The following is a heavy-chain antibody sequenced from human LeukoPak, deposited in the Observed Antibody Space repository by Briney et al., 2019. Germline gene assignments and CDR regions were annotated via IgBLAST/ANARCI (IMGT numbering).Heavy chain of an antibody. CDR3: ARIRDGYNDAYDV. Sequence: ASVKVSCKASGYTFTSYYMHWVRQAPGQGLEWMGLINPSGSSTSYAQKFQGRLSLTRDMSTSTDYMELSSLRSEDTAVYYCARIRDGYNDAYDVWGQGTMVTVSS. D-gene: IGHD5-24*01. CDR2: INPSGSST. J-gene: IGHJ3*01. V-gene: IGHV1-46*01. CDR1: GYTFTSYY.